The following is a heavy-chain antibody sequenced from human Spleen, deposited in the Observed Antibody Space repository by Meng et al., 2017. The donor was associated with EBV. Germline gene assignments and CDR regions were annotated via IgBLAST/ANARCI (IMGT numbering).Heavy chain of an antibody. CDR3: ARDPVAGVPDYFDL. CDR1: GFSFSDYT. V-gene: IGHV3-30-3*01. D-gene: IGHD6-19*01. J-gene: IGHJ4*02. Sequence: VGAGVGVVWAGRPLSLSCAVSGFSFSDYTRHWVRQAPGKGLEWVAVISHHEINKYYGDSVRGRFTISRDNSKNTLDLQMNSLRGEDTAVYYCARDPVAGVPDYFDLWGQGTLVTVSS. CDR2: ISHHEINK.